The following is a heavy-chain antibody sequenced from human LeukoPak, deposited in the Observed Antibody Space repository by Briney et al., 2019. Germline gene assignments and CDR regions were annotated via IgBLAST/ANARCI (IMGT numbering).Heavy chain of an antibody. V-gene: IGHV4-34*01. CDR3: ARRSRIAAAATPPFDP. J-gene: IGHJ5*02. CDR1: GGSFSGYY. Sequence: SETLSLTCDVYGGSFSGYYWSWIRQPPGKGLEWIGEINHSGSTNYNPSLKSRVTISVDTSKNQFSLKLSSVTAADTAVYYCARRSRIAAAATPPFDPWGQGTLVTVSS. CDR2: INHSGST. D-gene: IGHD6-13*01.